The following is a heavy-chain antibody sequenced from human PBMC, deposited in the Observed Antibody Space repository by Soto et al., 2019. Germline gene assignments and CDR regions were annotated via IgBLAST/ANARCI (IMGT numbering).Heavy chain of an antibody. CDR2: ISYDGSNK. V-gene: IGHV3-30-3*01. CDR1: GFTFRDYA. J-gene: IGHJ6*02. D-gene: IGHD3-10*01. Sequence: GGSLRLSCAASGFTFRDYAMHWVRQAPGKGLEWVAVISYDGSNKYYADSVKGRFIISRDNSKNALYLQMHSLRAEDTAVYSCARDRDYYGSGTRGNYYYDMDVWGQGTTVTVSS. CDR3: ARDRDYYGSGTRGNYYYDMDV.